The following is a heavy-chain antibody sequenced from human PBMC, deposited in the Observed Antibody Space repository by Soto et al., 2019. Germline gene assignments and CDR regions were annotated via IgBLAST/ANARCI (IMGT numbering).Heavy chain of an antibody. D-gene: IGHD3-9*01. V-gene: IGHV4-4*02. J-gene: IGHJ5*02. CDR2: IHSSGIT. Sequence: QVQLQESSPGLVKPSGTLSLTCAVSGGSVNNDKWWSWVRQPPGKGLEWIGEIHSSGITNYNPSLKSRASIFVDKFKNQFSVKLTSVTAADTAVYFCAGQWSAGYGAFDPWGQGTLVTVSS. CDR1: GGSVNNDKW. CDR3: AGQWSAGYGAFDP.